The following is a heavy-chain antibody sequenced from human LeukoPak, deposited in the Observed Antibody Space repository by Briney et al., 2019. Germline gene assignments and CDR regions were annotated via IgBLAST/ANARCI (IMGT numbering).Heavy chain of an antibody. CDR1: GGTFSSYA. D-gene: IGHD5-18*01. Sequence: GASVKVSCKASGGTFSSYAISWVRQAPGQGLEWMGGIIPIFGTANYAQKFQGRVTITADKSTSTAYMELSSLRSEDTAVYYCARAPVDTAMVTRFDYWGQGTLATVSS. V-gene: IGHV1-69*06. CDR2: IIPIFGTA. CDR3: ARAPVDTAMVTRFDY. J-gene: IGHJ4*02.